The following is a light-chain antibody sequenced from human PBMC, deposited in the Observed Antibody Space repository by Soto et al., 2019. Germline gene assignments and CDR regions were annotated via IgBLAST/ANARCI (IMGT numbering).Light chain of an antibody. CDR3: QQYVTSPYI. V-gene: IGKV3-20*01. J-gene: IGKJ2*01. CDR2: GVS. Sequence: DIVLTQSPGTLSLSPGERATLSCRARQSISSSYLDWYQQKPGQAPRLLIHGVSTRASGIPDRFSGSWSGTDFTLTISRLEPEDFAGYYCQQYVTSPYIFGQGTKLEIK. CDR1: QSISSSY.